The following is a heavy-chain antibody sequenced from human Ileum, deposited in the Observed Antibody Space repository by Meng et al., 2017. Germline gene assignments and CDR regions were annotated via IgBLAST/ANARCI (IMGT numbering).Heavy chain of an antibody. V-gene: IGHV4-30-4*02. CDR3: TRAHTGSLDY. J-gene: IGHJ4*02. Sequence: QVPPQAPGPTLARPEDTVSRNCTGSGGIGRCPSNRWGWIRKPSGKGMEWNGYARTNYNPSLKSRVTISYHTSMHQFSVSLSSATAADSAVDYCTRAHTGSLDYWGQGILVTVSS. CDR1: GGIGRCPSNR. CDR2: ART.